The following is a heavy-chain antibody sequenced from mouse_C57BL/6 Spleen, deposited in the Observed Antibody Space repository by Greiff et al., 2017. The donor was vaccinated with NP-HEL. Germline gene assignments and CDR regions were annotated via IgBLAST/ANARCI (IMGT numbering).Heavy chain of an antibody. CDR2: IYPGSGNT. D-gene: IGHD2-2*01. V-gene: IGHV1-66*01. Sequence: QVQLQQSGPELVKPGASVKISCKASGYSFTSYYIHWVKQRPGQGLEWIGWIYPGSGNTKYNEKFKGKATLTADTSSSTAYMQLSSLTSEDSAVYYCVYGYDDAMDYWGQGTSVTVSS. J-gene: IGHJ4*01. CDR3: VYGYDDAMDY. CDR1: GYSFTSYY.